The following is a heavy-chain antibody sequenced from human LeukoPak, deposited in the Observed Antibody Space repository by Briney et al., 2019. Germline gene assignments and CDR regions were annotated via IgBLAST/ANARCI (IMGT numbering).Heavy chain of an antibody. D-gene: IGHD1-26*01. CDR1: GGSISSGGYS. Sequence: SETLSLTCAVSGGSISSGGYSWSWIRQPPGKGLEWIGYIYHSGSTYYNPSLKSRVTISVDRSKNQFSLKLSSVTAADTAVYYCARESGGASGSYFDYWGQGTLFTVSS. V-gene: IGHV4-30-2*01. CDR3: ARESGGASGSYFDY. J-gene: IGHJ4*02. CDR2: IYHSGST.